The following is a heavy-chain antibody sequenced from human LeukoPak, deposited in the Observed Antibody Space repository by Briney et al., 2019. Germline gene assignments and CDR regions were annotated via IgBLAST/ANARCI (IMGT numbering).Heavy chain of an antibody. Sequence: GGSLRLSCAASGFTFSSYSMNWVRQAPGKGLEWVSSISSRSSYIYYADSVKGRFTISRDNAKNSLYLQMNSLRAEDTAVYYCARGDCSGGSCYSLAARVLYWGQGTLVTVSS. CDR1: GFTFSSYS. J-gene: IGHJ4*02. V-gene: IGHV3-21*01. CDR2: ISSRSSYI. D-gene: IGHD2-15*01. CDR3: ARGDCSGGSCYSLAARVLY.